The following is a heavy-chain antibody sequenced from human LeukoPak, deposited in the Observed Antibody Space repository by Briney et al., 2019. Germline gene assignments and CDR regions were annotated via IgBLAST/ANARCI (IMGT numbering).Heavy chain of an antibody. V-gene: IGHV4-4*07. J-gene: IGHJ3*02. CDR3: ARGRYCSADICTGGDSFDI. Sequence: SEILSLTCTVSGGSISNYYWSWIRQPAGKGLEWIGRKYARGSSNYNPPVQSRVTMSVDTSKSQFSLKLRSVTAADAAVYYCARGRYCSADICTGGDSFDIWGQGTMVSVSP. CDR1: GGSISNYY. CDR2: KYARGSS. D-gene: IGHD2-15*01.